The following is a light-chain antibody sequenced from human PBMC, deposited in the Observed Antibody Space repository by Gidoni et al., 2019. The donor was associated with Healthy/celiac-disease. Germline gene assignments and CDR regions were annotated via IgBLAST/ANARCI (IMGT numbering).Light chain of an antibody. J-gene: IGLJ1*01. Sequence: QSALTQPASVSGSPGPSITISCTGTSSDVGGYNYVSWYQQNPGKAPKLMIYDVSNRPSGVSNRFSGSKSGNTASLTISGLQAEDEADYYCSSYTSSSTSVVFGTGTKVTVL. CDR3: SSYTSSSTSVV. CDR2: DVS. CDR1: SSDVGGYNY. V-gene: IGLV2-14*03.